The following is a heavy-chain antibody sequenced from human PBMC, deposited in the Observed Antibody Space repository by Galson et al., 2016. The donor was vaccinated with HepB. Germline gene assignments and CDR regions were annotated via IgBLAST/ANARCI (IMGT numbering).Heavy chain of an antibody. CDR3: GRWKGAGGANWHEP. V-gene: IGHV3-23*01. D-gene: IGHD4-23*01. CDR1: GFTFSSYA. J-gene: IGHJ5*02. CDR2: VSTDGGAT. Sequence: SLRLSCAPSGFTFSSYAMSWVRQAPGKGLEWVSSVSTDGGATYYADSVKGRFTISRDNSKNTLYLQMNTLGPEDTAIYYCGRWKGAGGANWHEPWGQGTLVTVSS.